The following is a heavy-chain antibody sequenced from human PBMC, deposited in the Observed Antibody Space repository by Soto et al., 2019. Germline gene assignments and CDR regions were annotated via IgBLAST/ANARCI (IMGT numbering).Heavy chain of an antibody. J-gene: IGHJ5*02. CDR2: IYYSGST. CDR3: ASHVVSYGDYAWFDP. Sequence: QVQLQESGPGLVKPSETLSLTCTVSGGSISSISYYWGWIRQPPGKGLEWIGSIYYSGSTYYKPSLKSRFTISVDTSKNQFSLKLSSVTAADTAVYYCASHVVSYGDYAWFDPWGQGTLVTVSS. V-gene: IGHV4-39*01. CDR1: GGSISSISYY. D-gene: IGHD4-17*01.